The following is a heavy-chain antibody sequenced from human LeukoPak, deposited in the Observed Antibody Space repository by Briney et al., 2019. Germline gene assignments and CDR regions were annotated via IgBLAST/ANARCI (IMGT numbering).Heavy chain of an antibody. CDR2: IIPIFGIA. D-gene: IGHD3-22*01. Sequence: VASVKVSCKASGGTFSSYAISWVRQAPGQGLEWMGRIIPIFGIANYAQKFQGRVTITADKSTSTAYMELSSLRSEDTAVYYCARGRPSLYYYDSSGYYSDYWGQGTLVTVSS. CDR1: GGTFSSYA. V-gene: IGHV1-69*04. J-gene: IGHJ4*02. CDR3: ARGRPSLYYYDSSGYYSDY.